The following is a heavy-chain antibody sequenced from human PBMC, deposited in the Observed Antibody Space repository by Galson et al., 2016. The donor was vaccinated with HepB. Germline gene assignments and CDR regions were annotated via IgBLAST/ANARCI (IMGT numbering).Heavy chain of an antibody. D-gene: IGHD4-23*01. CDR1: GFTFNSYN. V-gene: IGHV3-21*01. CDR3: TRAYVGKARRETYWYFDL. Sequence: SLRLSCAASGFTFNSYNMNWVRQAPGKGLEWVSSITSSSNYIYYADSVRGRFTISRDNAKNSLHLQMNSLRAEDTAVYYCTRAYVGKARRETYWYFDLWGRGTLVTVSS. CDR2: ITSSSNYI. J-gene: IGHJ2*01.